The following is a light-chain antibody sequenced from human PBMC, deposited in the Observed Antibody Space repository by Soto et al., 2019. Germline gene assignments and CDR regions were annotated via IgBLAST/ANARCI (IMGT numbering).Light chain of an antibody. CDR2: VNSDGSH. J-gene: IGLJ2*01. V-gene: IGLV4-69*01. CDR1: SGHNTYA. CDR3: QTWGTGIVV. Sequence: QTVLTQSPSASASLGASVKLTCTLSSGHNTYAIAWHQQQPEKGPRYLMKVNSDGSHTKGDGIPDRFSGSSSGAERYLSISSLQSEDEADYYCQTWGTGIVVFGGGTKLTVL.